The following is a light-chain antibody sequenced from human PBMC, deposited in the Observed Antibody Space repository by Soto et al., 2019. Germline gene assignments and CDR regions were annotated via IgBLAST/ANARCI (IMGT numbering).Light chain of an antibody. Sequence: QAPLNQAAYVSGSPGQSITIACTGTSSDIGAYNYVSWYQQYPGKAPKLMIYGVTNRPSGVSSRFSGSKTGNTASLTISGLQAEDEADYYCLSHRSGDSHVFGTGTKVTVL. CDR3: LSHRSGDSHV. V-gene: IGLV2-14*01. CDR1: SSDIGAYNY. CDR2: GVT. J-gene: IGLJ1*01.